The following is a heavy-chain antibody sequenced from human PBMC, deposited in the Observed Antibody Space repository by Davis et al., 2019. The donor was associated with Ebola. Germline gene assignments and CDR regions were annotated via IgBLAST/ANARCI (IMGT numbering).Heavy chain of an antibody. CDR1: GFTFSSYA. J-gene: IGHJ5*02. Sequence: GESLKISCAASGFTFSSYAMSWVRQAPGKGLEWVSAISGSGGSTYYADSVKGRFTISRDNSKNTLYLQMNSLRAEDTAVYYCARLPGFSCCYLNWFDPWGQGTLVTVSS. V-gene: IGHV3-23*01. CDR2: ISGSGGST. CDR3: ARLPGFSCCYLNWFDP. D-gene: IGHD2-2*01.